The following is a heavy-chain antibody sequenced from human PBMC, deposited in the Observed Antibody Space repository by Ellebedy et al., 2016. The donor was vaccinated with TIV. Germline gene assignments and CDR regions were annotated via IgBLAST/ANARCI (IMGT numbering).Heavy chain of an antibody. CDR2: ISANGVNT. CDR1: GFTFSRTV. CDR3: AKGKGSSDAFDF. Sequence: GGSLRLSXAVSGFTFSRTVMNWVRQAPGKGLEWVSSISANGVNTYDADSVKGRFTISRDNSNNTLYLQMNSLRGEDTAMYYCAKGKGSSDAFDFWGQGTMVTVS. V-gene: IGHV3-23*01. J-gene: IGHJ3*01.